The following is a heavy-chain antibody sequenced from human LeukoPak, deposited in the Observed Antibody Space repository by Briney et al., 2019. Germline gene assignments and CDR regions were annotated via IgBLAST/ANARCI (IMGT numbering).Heavy chain of an antibody. V-gene: IGHV1-8*03. Sequence: ASVKVSCKASGYTFTSYDINWVRQATGQGLEWMGWMNPNSGNTGYAQKFQGRVTITRNTSISTAYMELSSLRSEDTAVYYCARRAWNYVRYYYYMDVWGKGTTITVSS. D-gene: IGHD1-7*01. J-gene: IGHJ6*03. CDR1: GYTFTSYD. CDR3: ARRAWNYVRYYYYMDV. CDR2: MNPNSGNT.